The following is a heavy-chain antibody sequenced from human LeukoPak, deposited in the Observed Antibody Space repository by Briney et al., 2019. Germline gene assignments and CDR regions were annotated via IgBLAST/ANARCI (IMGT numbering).Heavy chain of an antibody. CDR1: GGTFSSYA. V-gene: IGHV1-69*01. Sequence: SVKVSCKASGGTFSSYAISWVRQAPGQGLEWMGGIIPIFGTANYAQKFQGRVTITADESTSTAYMELSSLRSEDTAVYYCARGDSSSSGEAFDIWGQGTMVTVSS. CDR2: IIPIFGTA. J-gene: IGHJ3*02. D-gene: IGHD6-6*01. CDR3: ARGDSSSSGEAFDI.